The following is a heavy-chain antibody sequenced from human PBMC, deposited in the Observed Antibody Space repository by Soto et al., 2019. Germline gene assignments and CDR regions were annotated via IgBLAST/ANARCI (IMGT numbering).Heavy chain of an antibody. CDR1: GFTFSAYS. J-gene: IGHJ6*02. Sequence: VGLLRLSGAASGFTFSAYSMNWVRQAPGEGLEWVSSISSSGTYIHYADSLKGRFTISRDNAKNSLYLQMISLRAEDTAVYYCGRDPSDCSRTSCCGYYALDVWGQGTTVTVSS. V-gene: IGHV3-21*01. CDR2: ISSSGTYI. D-gene: IGHD2-2*01. CDR3: GRDPSDCSRTSCCGYYALDV.